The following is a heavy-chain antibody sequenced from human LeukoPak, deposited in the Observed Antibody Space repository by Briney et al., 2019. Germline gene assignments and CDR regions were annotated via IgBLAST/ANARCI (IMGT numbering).Heavy chain of an antibody. Sequence: PGGSLRLSCAASGFTFSSYWMSWVRQAPGKGLEWVANIKQDGSEKYYVDSVKGRFTISRDNAKNSLYLQMNSLKTEDTAVYYCARRTYSSGWYGDYWGQGTLVTVSS. CDR3: ARRTYSSGWYGDY. V-gene: IGHV3-7*03. D-gene: IGHD6-19*01. CDR1: GFTFSSYW. CDR2: IKQDGSEK. J-gene: IGHJ4*02.